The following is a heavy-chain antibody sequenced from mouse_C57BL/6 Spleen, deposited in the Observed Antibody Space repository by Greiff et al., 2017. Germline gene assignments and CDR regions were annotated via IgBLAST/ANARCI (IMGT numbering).Heavy chain of an antibody. D-gene: IGHD2-4*01. J-gene: IGHJ4*01. V-gene: IGHV1-74*01. CDR3: AIEGVYDYDGYYAMDY. CDR2: IHPSDSDT. CDR1: GYTFTSYW. Sequence: VQLQQPGAELVKPGASVKVSCKASGYTFTSYWMHWVKQRPGQGLEWIGRIHPSDSDTNYNQKFKGKATLHVYKSSRPAYIQLSSLKSEDSAVYYYAIEGVYDYDGYYAMDYWGQGTSVTVSS.